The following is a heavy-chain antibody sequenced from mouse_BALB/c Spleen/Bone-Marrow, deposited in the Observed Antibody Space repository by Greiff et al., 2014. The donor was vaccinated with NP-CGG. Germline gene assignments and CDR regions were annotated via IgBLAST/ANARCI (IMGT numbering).Heavy chain of an antibody. CDR1: GYTFTSYV. Sequence: VQLQQSGPELVKPGASVKMSCKASGYTFTSYVMHWVKQKPGQGLEWIGYINPYNDGTKYNEKFKGKVTLTSDKSSSTAYMELSSLTSEDSAVYYGARPRQLWITYYFDYWGQGTTLTVSS. J-gene: IGHJ2*01. CDR3: ARPRQLWITYYFDY. CDR2: INPYNDGT. D-gene: IGHD3-2*01. V-gene: IGHV1-14*01.